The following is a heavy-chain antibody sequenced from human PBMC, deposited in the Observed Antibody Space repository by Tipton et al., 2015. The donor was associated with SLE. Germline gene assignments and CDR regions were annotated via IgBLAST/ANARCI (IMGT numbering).Heavy chain of an antibody. CDR2: IYYSGST. J-gene: IGHJ4*02. Sequence: TLSLTCTVSGGSISSYYWSWIRQPPGKGLEWIGYIYYSGSTNYNPSLKSRVTISVDTSKNQFSLKLSSVTAADTAVYYCARGRGATMVRGVISYYFWGQGTLVTVSS. V-gene: IGHV4-59*08. CDR3: ARGRGATMVRGVISYYF. CDR1: GGSISSYY. D-gene: IGHD3-10*01.